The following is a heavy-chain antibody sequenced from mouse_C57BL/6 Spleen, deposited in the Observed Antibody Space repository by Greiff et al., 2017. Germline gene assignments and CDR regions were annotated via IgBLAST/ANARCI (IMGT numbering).Heavy chain of an antibody. D-gene: IGHD2-5*01. V-gene: IGHV1-53*01. Sequence: VQLQQSGTELVKPGASVKLSCKASGYTFTSYWMHWVKQRPGQGLEWIGNINPSNGGTNYNEKFKSKATLTVDKSSSTAYMQLSSLTSEDSAVYYCARGGTGYSNLAWFAYWGQGTLVTVSA. CDR2: INPSNGGT. CDR1: GYTFTSYW. J-gene: IGHJ3*01. CDR3: ARGGTGYSNLAWFAY.